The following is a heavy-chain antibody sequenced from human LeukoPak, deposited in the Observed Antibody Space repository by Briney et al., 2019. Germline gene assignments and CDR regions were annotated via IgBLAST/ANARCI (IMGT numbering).Heavy chain of an antibody. CDR1: GYTFSSYF. D-gene: IGHD3-22*01. CDR2: IDPSGGRS. Sequence: ASVKVSCKSSGYTFSSYFIHWVRQAPGQGLEWMGMIDPSGGRSTYAQKFQGRVAMTRDTSTTTVYMEMSSLRYEDTAIYYCARGDYYDSSGYQNWFDPWGQGTLVTVSS. J-gene: IGHJ5*02. CDR3: ARGDYYDSSGYQNWFDP. V-gene: IGHV1-46*01.